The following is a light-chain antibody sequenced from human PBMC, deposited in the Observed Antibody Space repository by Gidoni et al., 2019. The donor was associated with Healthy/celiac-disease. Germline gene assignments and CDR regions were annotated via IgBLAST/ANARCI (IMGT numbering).Light chain of an antibody. CDR3: QQRSNWPSLT. Sequence: EIVLTQSPATLSLSPGERATLSCRASQSVSRYLAWYQQKSGQAPRLLIYHASNRATGIPARFSGSGSGTDFTLTISSLEPEDFAVYYCQQRSNWPSLTFGGGTKVXIK. CDR1: QSVSRY. V-gene: IGKV3-11*01. CDR2: HAS. J-gene: IGKJ4*01.